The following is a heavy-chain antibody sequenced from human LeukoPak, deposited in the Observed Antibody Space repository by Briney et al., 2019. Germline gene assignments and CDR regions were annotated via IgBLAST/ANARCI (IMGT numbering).Heavy chain of an antibody. D-gene: IGHD1-26*01. CDR3: ARDEWELLSRKAFDY. J-gene: IGHJ4*02. Sequence: GGSLRLSCAASGFTFSSYEMNWVRQAPGKGLEWVSYISGSGSTIYYADSVKGRFTISRDNAKNSLYLQMNSLRAEDTAVYYCARDEWELLSRKAFDYWGQGTLVTVSS. V-gene: IGHV3-48*03. CDR1: GFTFSSYE. CDR2: ISGSGSTI.